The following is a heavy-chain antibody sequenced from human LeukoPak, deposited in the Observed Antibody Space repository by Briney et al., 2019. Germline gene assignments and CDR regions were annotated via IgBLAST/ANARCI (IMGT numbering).Heavy chain of an antibody. Sequence: TSQTLSLTCAISGDSVSSNSAAWNWIRQSPSRGLEWLGRIYYRSKWYNDYAVSVKSRITINPDTSKNQFSLQLNSVTPEDTAVYYCARERTMGGWFDLIDYWGQGTLVTVSS. J-gene: IGHJ4*02. CDR2: IYYRSKWYN. D-gene: IGHD6-19*01. CDR3: ARERTMGGWFDLIDY. V-gene: IGHV6-1*01. CDR1: GDSVSSNSAA.